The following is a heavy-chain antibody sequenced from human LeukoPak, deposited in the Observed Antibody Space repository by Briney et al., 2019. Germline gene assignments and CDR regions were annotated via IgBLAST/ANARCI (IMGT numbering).Heavy chain of an antibody. CDR3: ARDSSLYGSGSYYFDY. J-gene: IGHJ4*02. CDR1: GGSISSYY. CDR2: IYYSGST. Sequence: SETLSLTCTVSGGSISSYYWSWIRQPPGKGLEWIGYIYYSGSTNYNPSLKSRVTISVDTSKNQFSLKLSSVTAADTAVYYCARDSSLYGSGSYYFDYWGQGTLVTVSS. V-gene: IGHV4-59*12. D-gene: IGHD3-10*01.